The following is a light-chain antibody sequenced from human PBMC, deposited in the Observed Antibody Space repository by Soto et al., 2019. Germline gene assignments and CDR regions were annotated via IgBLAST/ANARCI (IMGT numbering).Light chain of an antibody. CDR2: GAS. CDR1: QSVSSSY. V-gene: IGKV3-20*01. Sequence: IVLKQSPGTVSLSPGERATLPCRASQSVSSSYLAWYQQKPGQAPRLLIYGASSRATGIPDRFSGSGSGTDFTLTISRLEPEDFAVYYCQQYGSSPTWTFGQGTKVNI. J-gene: IGKJ1*01. CDR3: QQYGSSPTWT.